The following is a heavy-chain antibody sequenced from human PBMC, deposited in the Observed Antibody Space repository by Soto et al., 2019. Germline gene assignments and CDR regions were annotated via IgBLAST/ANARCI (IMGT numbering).Heavy chain of an antibody. D-gene: IGHD4-17*01. CDR3: ARHGAYGDYY. V-gene: IGHV4-39*01. CDR2: IHYSGST. CDR1: GGSISSSSYY. Sequence: PSETLSLTCTVSGGSISSSSYYWGWIRQPPGKGLEWIGSIHYSGSTYYNPSLKSRVTISVDTSKNQFSLKLSSVTAADTAVYYCARHGAYGDYYWGQGTLVTVSS. J-gene: IGHJ4*02.